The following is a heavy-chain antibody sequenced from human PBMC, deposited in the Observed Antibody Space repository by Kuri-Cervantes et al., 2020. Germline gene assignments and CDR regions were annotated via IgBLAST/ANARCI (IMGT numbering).Heavy chain of an antibody. CDR1: GYTFTGYY. CDR3: ARERLRDYYFDY. Sequence: ASVKVSCKASGYTFTGYYMHWVRQAPGQGLEWMGWINPNSGGTNYAQKFQGRVTMTRDTSISTAYMELSRLRSDDTAVYYCARERLRDYYFDYWGQGTLVTVSS. CDR2: INPNSGGT. J-gene: IGHJ4*02. V-gene: IGHV1-2*02. D-gene: IGHD5/OR15-5a*01.